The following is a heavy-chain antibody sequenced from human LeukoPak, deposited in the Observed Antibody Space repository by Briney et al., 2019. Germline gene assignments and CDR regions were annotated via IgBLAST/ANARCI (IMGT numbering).Heavy chain of an antibody. J-gene: IGHJ6*03. V-gene: IGHV4-39*07. D-gene: IGHD3-3*01. CDR1: GGSISSSSYY. CDR3: ARGADDFWSGYYYYMDV. Sequence: PSETLSLTCTVSGGSISSSSYYWGWIRQPPGEGLEWIGSIYYSGSTYYNPSLKSRVTISVDTSKNQFSLKPSSVTAADTAVYYCARGADDFWSGYYYYMDVWGKGTTVTVSS. CDR2: IYYSGST.